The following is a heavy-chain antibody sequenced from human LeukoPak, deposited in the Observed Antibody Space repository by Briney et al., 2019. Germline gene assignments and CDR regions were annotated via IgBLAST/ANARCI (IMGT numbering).Heavy chain of an antibody. D-gene: IGHD4-23*01. CDR3: ARDDYGGNSGDY. CDR2: ISGSGGST. V-gene: IGHV3-23*01. CDR1: GFTFSSYA. J-gene: IGHJ4*02. Sequence: GGSLRLSCAASGFTFSSYAMSWVRQAPGKGLEWVSAISGSGGSTYYADFVKGRFTISRDNSKNTLYLQMNSLRAEDTAVYYCARDDYGGNSGDYWGQGTLVTVSS.